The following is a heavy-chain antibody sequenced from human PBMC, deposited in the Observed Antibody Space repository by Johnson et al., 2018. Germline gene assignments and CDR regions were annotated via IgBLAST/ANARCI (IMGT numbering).Heavy chain of an antibody. J-gene: IGHJ3*02. CDR3: EKRMSPTTLRGEVFDI. CDR2: IGGSGSST. CDR1: GFTFSNYA. Sequence: VQLVESGGGLVQPGGSLRLSCAASGFTFSNYAMIWVRQAPGEGLDWVSAIGGSGSSTFYADSVKGRFTISRYNSKNTLYLQMNNLRADDTAGYYCEKRMSPTTLRGEVFDIWGQGTMVTVSS. D-gene: IGHD3-10*01. V-gene: IGHV3-23*04.